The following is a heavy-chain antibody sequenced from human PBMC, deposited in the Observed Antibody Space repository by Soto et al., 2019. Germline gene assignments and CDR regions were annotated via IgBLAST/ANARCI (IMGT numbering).Heavy chain of an antibody. Sequence: QVQLVESGGGVVQPGRSLRLSCAASGFTFSSYGMHWVRQAPGKGLEWVAVIWYDGSNKYYADSVKGRFTISRDNSKNTLYLQMNRLRAEDTAVYYCARDSDVVVPAAVDYWGQGTLVTVSS. D-gene: IGHD2-2*01. V-gene: IGHV3-33*01. CDR1: GFTFSSYG. J-gene: IGHJ4*02. CDR2: IWYDGSNK. CDR3: ARDSDVVVPAAVDY.